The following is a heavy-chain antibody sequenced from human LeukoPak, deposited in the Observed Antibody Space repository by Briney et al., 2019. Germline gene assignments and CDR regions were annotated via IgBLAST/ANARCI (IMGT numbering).Heavy chain of an antibody. CDR2: ISSSGSTI. V-gene: IGHV3-48*03. Sequence: PGGTLRLSCAASGFTSSSYEMHWVRQAPVKGLEWVSYISSSGSTIYDADSVKGRFTISRDNAKNSLSLQMNSLRAEDTAVYYCARDGGGSYSAFDYWGQGTLVTVSS. J-gene: IGHJ4*02. CDR1: GFTSSSYE. D-gene: IGHD1-26*01. CDR3: ARDGGGSYSAFDY.